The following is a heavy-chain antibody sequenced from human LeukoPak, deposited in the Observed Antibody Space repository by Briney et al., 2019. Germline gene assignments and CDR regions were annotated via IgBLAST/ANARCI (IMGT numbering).Heavy chain of an antibody. J-gene: IGHJ3*01. D-gene: IGHD3-16*01. Sequence: SETLSLICSVSGVSISSNYWRWIRQHPGKGLEWIGYMYHTGSGNYNPSLKSRVSISIDTSKNQFSLDVNSVTVADSAVYYCARWALKRAFDLWGQGTTVTVAS. CDR1: GVSISSNY. V-gene: IGHV4-59*01. CDR2: MYHTGSG. CDR3: ARWALKRAFDL.